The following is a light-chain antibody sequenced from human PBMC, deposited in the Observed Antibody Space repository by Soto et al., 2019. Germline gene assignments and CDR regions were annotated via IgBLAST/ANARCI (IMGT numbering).Light chain of an antibody. J-gene: IGKJ1*01. V-gene: IGKV1-9*01. CDR2: AAS. Sequence: DIQLTQSPSFLSASVGDRVTITCRASQGISSYLAWYQQKPGKAPKLLIYAASTLQSAVPSSFCGSGSGTEFTLTISSLQTDDFATYYCQQLNSYLWTFGQGTKVEIK. CDR1: QGISSY. CDR3: QQLNSYLWT.